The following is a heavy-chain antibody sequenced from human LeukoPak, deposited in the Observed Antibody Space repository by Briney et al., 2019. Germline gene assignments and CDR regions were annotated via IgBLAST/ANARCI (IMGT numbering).Heavy chain of an antibody. V-gene: IGHV3-30*18. CDR3: AKDLVTMVRGVIFHYYYGMDV. J-gene: IGHJ6*02. Sequence: GGSLRLSCAASGFTFSSYGMHWVRQAPGKGLEWVAVISYDGSNKYYADSVKSRFTISRDNSKNTLHLQMNSLRAEDTAVYYCAKDLVTMVRGVIFHYYYGMDVWGQGTTVTVSS. CDR1: GFTFSSYG. D-gene: IGHD3-10*01. CDR2: ISYDGSNK.